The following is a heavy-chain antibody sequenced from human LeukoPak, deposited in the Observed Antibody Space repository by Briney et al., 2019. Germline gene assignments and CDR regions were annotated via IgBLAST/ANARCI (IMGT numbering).Heavy chain of an antibody. J-gene: IGHJ4*02. Sequence: SQTLSLTCTVSGGSISSGDYYWSWIRQPPGKGLEWIGHIYYSGTTYYNPSLKSRLIISLDRSKNQFSLTLTSVTAADTAVYYCARDTGLYYFDSWGQGTLVTVSS. CDR1: GGSISSGDYY. CDR2: IYYSGTT. CDR3: ARDTGLYYFDS. V-gene: IGHV4-30-4*01. D-gene: IGHD1-14*01.